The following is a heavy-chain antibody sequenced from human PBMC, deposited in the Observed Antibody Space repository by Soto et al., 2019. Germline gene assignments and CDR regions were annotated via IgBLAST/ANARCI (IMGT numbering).Heavy chain of an antibody. CDR2: IIPIFGTA. V-gene: IGHV1-69*12. Sequence: QVQLVQSGAEVKKPGSSVKVSCKASGGTFSSYAISWVRQAPGQGLEWMGGIIPIFGTANYAQKFQGRVTITADESTSTAYMELGSLRSEDTAVYYSASYVYYEILTGYYLEWGQGTLVTVSS. CDR3: ASYVYYEILTGYYLE. D-gene: IGHD3-9*01. J-gene: IGHJ4*02. CDR1: GGTFSSYA.